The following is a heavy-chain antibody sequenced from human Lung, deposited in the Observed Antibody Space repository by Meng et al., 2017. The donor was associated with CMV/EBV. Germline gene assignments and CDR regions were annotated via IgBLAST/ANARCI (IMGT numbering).Heavy chain of an antibody. CDR1: GFTFSTYR. V-gene: IGHV3-21*01. Sequence: SLKISXAASGFTFSTYRMNWVRQAPGKGLEWVSSISSSSSYIYYADSVKGRFTISRDNAKNSLYLQMNSLRAEDTAVYYCARVLGYCSSTSCASDYWGEGTLVTVSS. CDR3: ARVLGYCSSTSCASDY. J-gene: IGHJ4*02. D-gene: IGHD2-2*01. CDR2: ISSSSSYI.